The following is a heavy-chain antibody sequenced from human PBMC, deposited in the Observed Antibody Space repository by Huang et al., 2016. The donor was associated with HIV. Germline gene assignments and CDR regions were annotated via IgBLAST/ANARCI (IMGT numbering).Heavy chain of an antibody. CDR2: IYPGDADT. Sequence: VQLVQSGAEVKKPGESLKISCTGSGYRFRSNWIGWVRQMPGKGLEWMGIIYPGDADTRYSPSFQGQVTISADKSINTAYLQWSSLKASDTAMYYCARLIGSPSFYYGLDVWGQGTTVTVSS. J-gene: IGHJ6*02. D-gene: IGHD3-10*01. V-gene: IGHV5-51*01. CDR1: GYRFRSNW. CDR3: ARLIGSPSFYYGLDV.